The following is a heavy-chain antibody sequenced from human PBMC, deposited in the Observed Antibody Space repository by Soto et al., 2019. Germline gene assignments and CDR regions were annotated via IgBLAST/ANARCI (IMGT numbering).Heavy chain of an antibody. V-gene: IGHV3-30*18. CDR2: ISYDGSNK. CDR1: GFTFSSYG. Sequence: GGSLRLSCAASGFTFSSYGMHWVRQAPGKGLEWVAVISYDGSNKYYADSVKGRFTISRDNSKNTLYLQMNSLRAEDTAVYYCAKGGYCSSTSCYGSIYYYGMDVWGQGTTVTVSS. J-gene: IGHJ6*02. D-gene: IGHD2-2*01. CDR3: AKGGYCSSTSCYGSIYYYGMDV.